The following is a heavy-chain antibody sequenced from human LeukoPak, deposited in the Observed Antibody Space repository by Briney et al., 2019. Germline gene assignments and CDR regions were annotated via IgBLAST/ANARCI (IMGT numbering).Heavy chain of an antibody. CDR2: IYHSGST. V-gene: IGHV4-38-2*01. J-gene: IGHJ4*02. D-gene: IGHD4-11*01. Sequence: SETLSLTCAVSGYSISSGYYWACIRQPPGKGLEWIGNIYHSGSTYYNPSLKSRVTISVDTSKNQFSLKLSSVTAADTAVYYCARRYSNSYFDYWGQGTLVTVSS. CDR1: GYSISSGYY. CDR3: ARRYSNSYFDY.